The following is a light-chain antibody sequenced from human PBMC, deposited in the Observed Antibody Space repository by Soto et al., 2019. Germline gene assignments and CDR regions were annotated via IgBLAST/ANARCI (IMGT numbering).Light chain of an antibody. CDR1: ETLISF. J-gene: IGKJ2*01. Sequence: EIVLTQSPATLSVSPGERVTLSCRASETLISFLAWYQQKPGQAPRLLIYGASTRATGVPARFSGSXXXTXXXLTISSLQSEDFAVYYCQSYNDWPFAVGQGTELEI. CDR2: GAS. CDR3: QSYNDWPFA. V-gene: IGKV3-15*01.